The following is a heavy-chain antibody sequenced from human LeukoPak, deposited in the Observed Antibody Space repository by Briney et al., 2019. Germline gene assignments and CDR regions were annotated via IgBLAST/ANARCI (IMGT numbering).Heavy chain of an antibody. V-gene: IGHV3-30*18. CDR3: AKDRRVTTVGLLPGN. Sequence: PGGSLRLSCAASGFTFSSYGMHWVRQAPGKGLEWVAVISYDGSNKYYADSVKGRFTISIDNSKNTLYLQMNSLRAEDTAVYYCAKDRRVTTVGLLPGNWGQGTLVTVSS. CDR1: GFTFSSYG. D-gene: IGHD4-11*01. CDR2: ISYDGSNK. J-gene: IGHJ4*02.